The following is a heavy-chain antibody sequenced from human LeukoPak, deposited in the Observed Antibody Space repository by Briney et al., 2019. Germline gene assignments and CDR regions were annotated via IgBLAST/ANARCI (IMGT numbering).Heavy chain of an antibody. CDR1: GFTFSNFW. J-gene: IGHJ4*02. V-gene: IGHV3-7*03. Sequence: GGSLRLSCAASGFTFSNFWMSWVRQAPGKGLEWVATIRQDGSQKYYVDSVKGRFTISRDNSKNTLYLQMNSLRAEDTAVYYCAKDRGDYWGQGTLVTVSS. CDR3: AKDRGDY. D-gene: IGHD3-16*01. CDR2: IRQDGSQK.